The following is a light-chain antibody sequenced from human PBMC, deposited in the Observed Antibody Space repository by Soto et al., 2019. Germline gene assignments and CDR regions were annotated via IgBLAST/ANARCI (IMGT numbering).Light chain of an antibody. CDR1: SSNTGNNY. CDR3: QAYDYSLTAFV. V-gene: IGLV1-47*01. Sequence: QSVLTQPPSASGTPGQGVTISCSGSSSNTGNNYVYWYQHLPGTAPKLLIYRNNQRPSGVPDRFSGSKSGTSASLAITGLQAEDEADYYCQAYDYSLTAFVFGGGTKLTVL. CDR2: RNN. J-gene: IGLJ3*02.